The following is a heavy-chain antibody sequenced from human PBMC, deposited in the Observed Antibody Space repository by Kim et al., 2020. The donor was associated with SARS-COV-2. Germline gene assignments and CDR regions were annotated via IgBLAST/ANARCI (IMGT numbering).Heavy chain of an antibody. Sequence: SETLSLTCTVSGGSVSSCSYYWSWIRQPPGKGLEWIGYIYYSGSTNYNPSLKIRVTISVDTSKNQFSLKLSSVTAADTAVYYFARGVGERGVTLILLPFYGMDVWGHGTTVTVSS. CDR2: IYYSGST. V-gene: IGHV4-61*01. D-gene: IGHD3-10*01. J-gene: IGHJ6*02. CDR3: ARGVGERGVTLILLPFYGMDV. CDR1: GGSVSSCSYY.